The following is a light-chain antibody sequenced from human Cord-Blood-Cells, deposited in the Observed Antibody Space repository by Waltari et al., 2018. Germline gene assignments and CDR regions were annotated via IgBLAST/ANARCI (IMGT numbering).Light chain of an antibody. Sequence: QSALTQPRSVSGSPGQSVTISCTGTSSDVGGYNYVSWYQQHPGKAPKLMIYDVSKRPSGVPDRFSGSKSGNTASLTIPGPQAEDEGDYYCCSYAGSYTWVFGGGTKLTVL. J-gene: IGLJ3*02. V-gene: IGLV2-11*01. CDR1: SSDVGGYNY. CDR2: DVS. CDR3: CSYAGSYTWV.